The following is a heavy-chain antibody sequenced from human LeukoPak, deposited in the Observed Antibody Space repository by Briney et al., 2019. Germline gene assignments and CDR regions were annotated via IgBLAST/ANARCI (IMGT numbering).Heavy chain of an antibody. J-gene: IGHJ6*02. CDR2: ISSSSSYI. V-gene: IGHV3-21*01. CDR3: ARDQAGGSWYGGGYGMDV. CDR1: GFTFSSYS. D-gene: IGHD6-13*01. Sequence: GGSLRLSCAASGFTFSSYSMNWVRQAPGKGLEWVSSISSSSSYIYYADSVKGRFTISRDNAKNSLYLQMNSLRAEDTAVYYCARDQAGGSWYGGGYGMDVWGQGTTVTVSS.